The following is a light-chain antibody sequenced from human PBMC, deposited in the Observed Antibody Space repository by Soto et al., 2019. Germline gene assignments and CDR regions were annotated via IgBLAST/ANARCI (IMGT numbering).Light chain of an antibody. Sequence: DIQMTQSPATLSASVGDTVTVTCRASQSVSGWLAWYQQKPRKAPKLLISGASSLQSGVPSRLSGSASGTEFTLTISSLHPDDTATYYCQQCHRYLTFGQGTKVDIK. V-gene: IGKV1-5*01. CDR3: QQCHRYLT. J-gene: IGKJ1*01. CDR1: QSVSGW. CDR2: GAS.